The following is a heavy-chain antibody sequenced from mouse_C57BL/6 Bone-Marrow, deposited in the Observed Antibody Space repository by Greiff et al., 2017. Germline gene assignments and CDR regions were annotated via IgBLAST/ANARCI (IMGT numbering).Heavy chain of an antibody. CDR1: GYTFTSYG. Sequence: VKLMESGAELARPGASVKLSCKASGYTFTSYGISWVKQRTGQGLEWIGEIYPRSGNTYYNEKFKGKATLTADKSSSTAYMELRSLTSEDSAVYFCAGRQPRFAYWGQGTLVTVSA. CDR2: IYPRSGNT. D-gene: IGHD3-2*01. J-gene: IGHJ3*01. V-gene: IGHV1-81*01. CDR3: AGRQPRFAY.